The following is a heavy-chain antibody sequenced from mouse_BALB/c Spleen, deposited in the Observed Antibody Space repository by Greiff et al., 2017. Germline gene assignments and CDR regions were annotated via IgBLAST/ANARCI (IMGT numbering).Heavy chain of an antibody. CDR1: GFTFSSYG. J-gene: IGHJ4*01. Sequence: EVKLVESGGDLVKPGGSLKLSCAASGFTFSSYGMSWVRQTPDKRLEWVATISSGGSYTYYPDSVKGRFTISRDNAKNTLYLQMSSLKSEDTAMYYCARHGDDYLYYAMDYWGQGTSVTVSS. D-gene: IGHD2-4*01. CDR3: ARHGDDYLYYAMDY. V-gene: IGHV5-6*01. CDR2: ISSGGSYT.